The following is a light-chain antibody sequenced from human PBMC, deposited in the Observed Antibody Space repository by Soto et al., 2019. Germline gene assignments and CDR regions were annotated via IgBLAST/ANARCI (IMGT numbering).Light chain of an antibody. V-gene: IGKV1-5*03. CDR1: QSITNW. CDR2: KAS. J-gene: IGKJ2*01. Sequence: DIELTQSPSTLSASVGDRITITYRASQSITNWLAWYQQKPGKAPNLLIYKASTLESGVPSRFSGSGSGTEFTLSISSLQPDDFATYYCQQYDTYPYTFGQGTELEIK. CDR3: QQYDTYPYT.